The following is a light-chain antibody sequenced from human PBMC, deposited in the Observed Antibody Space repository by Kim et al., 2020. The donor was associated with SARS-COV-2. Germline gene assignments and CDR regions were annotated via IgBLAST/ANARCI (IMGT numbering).Light chain of an antibody. J-gene: IGKJ2*01. CDR1: QSVCSIC. Sequence: SPGVTDDLSCVTRQSVCSICVAWYQQKPGQAPRLLIYSVYTRATGIPDRFSGSGAGTDFTLTISRMVPEDFAVYYCQQYGIAPPYTFGQGTKLEI. CDR2: SVY. CDR3: QQYGIAPPYT. V-gene: IGKV3D-20*01.